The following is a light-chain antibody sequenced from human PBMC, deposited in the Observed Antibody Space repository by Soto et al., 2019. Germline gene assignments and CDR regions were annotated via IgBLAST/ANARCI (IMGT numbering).Light chain of an antibody. J-gene: IGKJ4*01. V-gene: IGKV1-39*01. Sequence: DIQMTQSPSSLSASVGDRVTITCRASLNIGTYLNWYQQKAGQAPTLLIYAASSLQSSVPSSFSGSGSGTDFTLTITSLQVEDFATYYCHQTDSAPPTFGGGTKVEI. CDR3: HQTDSAPPT. CDR2: AAS. CDR1: LNIGTY.